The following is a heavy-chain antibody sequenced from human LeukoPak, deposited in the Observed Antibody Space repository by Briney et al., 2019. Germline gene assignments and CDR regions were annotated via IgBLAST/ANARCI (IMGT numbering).Heavy chain of an antibody. CDR1: GGSISSSSYY. CDR2: IYYSGDT. D-gene: IGHD1-26*01. V-gene: IGHV4-39*07. Sequence: SETLSLTCTVSGGSISSSSYYWGWIRQPPGKGLEWIGSIYYSGDTYYNPSLKSRVTISVDTSKNQFSLKLSSVTAADTAVFYCARIDSGTLDAFDIWGQGTMVTVSS. J-gene: IGHJ3*02. CDR3: ARIDSGTLDAFDI.